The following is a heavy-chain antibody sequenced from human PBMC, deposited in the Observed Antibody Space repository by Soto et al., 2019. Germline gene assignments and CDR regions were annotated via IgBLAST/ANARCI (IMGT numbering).Heavy chain of an antibody. CDR1: GYTFSNYA. Sequence: GASVKVSCKASGYTFSNYAMHWVRQAPGQRPEWMGWINAGNGNTKYSQKLQGRVTMTTDTSTSTAYMELRSLRSDDTAVYYCAREGVAPYYYYGMDVWGQGTTVTVSS. J-gene: IGHJ6*02. V-gene: IGHV1-3*01. D-gene: IGHD5-12*01. CDR2: INAGNGNT. CDR3: AREGVAPYYYYGMDV.